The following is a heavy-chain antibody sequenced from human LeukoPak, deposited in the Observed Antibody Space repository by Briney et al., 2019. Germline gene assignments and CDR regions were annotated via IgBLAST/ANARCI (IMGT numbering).Heavy chain of an antibody. V-gene: IGHV3-7*01. J-gene: IGHJ6*03. Sequence: GGSLRLSCAASGFTFSIYWMSWVRQAPGKGLEWVANIKQDGSEKYYVDSVKGRFTISRDNAKNSLYLQMNSLRAEDTAVYYCAREATNYYYDSSGYYYENYYYYYMDVWGKGTTVTVSS. CDR3: AREATNYYYDSSGYYYENYYYYYMDV. D-gene: IGHD3-22*01. CDR1: GFTFSIYW. CDR2: IKQDGSEK.